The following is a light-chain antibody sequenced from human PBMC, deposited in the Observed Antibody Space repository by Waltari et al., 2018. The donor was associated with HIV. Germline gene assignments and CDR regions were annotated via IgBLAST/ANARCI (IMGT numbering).Light chain of an antibody. CDR2: WAS. V-gene: IGKV4-1*01. CDR3: QQYYSTPRT. CDR1: QRVLYSSNNKNY. Sequence: IVMTQSPDSLAVSLGERATIHCKSSQRVLYSSNNKNYLVWYQQKPGQPPKLLIYWASTRESGVPDRFSGSGSGTDFTRTISSLQAEDVALYYCQQYYSTPRTFGQGTKVEVK. J-gene: IGKJ1*01.